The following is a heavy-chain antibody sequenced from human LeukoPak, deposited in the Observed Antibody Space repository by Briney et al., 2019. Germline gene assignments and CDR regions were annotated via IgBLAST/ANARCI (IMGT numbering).Heavy chain of an antibody. D-gene: IGHD3-10*01. Sequence: SETLSLTCAVYGGSFSGYFWNWIRQPPGKGLEWIGEINHSGSTHYNPSLKSRVTISIDTSKNQISLKLTSVAAADTAVYYCARGPESGSYFAWFGPWGQGTLVTVSS. J-gene: IGHJ5*02. CDR1: GGSFSGYF. CDR2: INHSGST. CDR3: ARGPESGSYFAWFGP. V-gene: IGHV4-34*01.